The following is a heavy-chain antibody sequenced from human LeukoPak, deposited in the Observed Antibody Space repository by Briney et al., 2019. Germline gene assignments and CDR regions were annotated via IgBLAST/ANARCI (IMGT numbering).Heavy chain of an antibody. Sequence: SETLSLTCTVSGGSISSSSYYWGWIRQPPGKGLEWIGYIYYSGSTNYNPSLKSRVTISVDTSKNQFSLKLSSVTAADTAVYYCARKGYSGYEKRWFDPWGQGTLVTVSS. CDR2: IYYSGST. J-gene: IGHJ5*02. CDR3: ARKGYSGYEKRWFDP. D-gene: IGHD5-12*01. CDR1: GGSISSSSYY. V-gene: IGHV4-39*07.